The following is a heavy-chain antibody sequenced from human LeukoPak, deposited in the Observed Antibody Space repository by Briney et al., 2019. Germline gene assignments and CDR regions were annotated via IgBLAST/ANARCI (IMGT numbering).Heavy chain of an antibody. D-gene: IGHD5-12*01. Sequence: GASVKVSCKASGYTFTGHYMHWVRQAPGQGLEWMGWINAGNGNTKYSQKLQGRVTITRDTSASTAYMELSSLRSEDTAVYYCVTYSGYAKIYYFDYWGQGTLVTVSS. CDR3: VTYSGYAKIYYFDY. CDR2: INAGNGNT. CDR1: GYTFTGHY. J-gene: IGHJ4*02. V-gene: IGHV1/OR15-3*02.